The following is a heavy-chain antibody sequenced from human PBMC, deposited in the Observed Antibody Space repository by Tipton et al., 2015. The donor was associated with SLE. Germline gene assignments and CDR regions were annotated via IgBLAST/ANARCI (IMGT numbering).Heavy chain of an antibody. CDR2: VDPNGKST. V-gene: IGHV3-74*01. J-gene: IGHJ3*02. CDR3: AREGYDFWSATPGGFDI. D-gene: IGHD3-3*01. CDR1: GFTFSKFW. Sequence: SLRLSCAASGFTFSKFWMHWVRQSPEKGLVWVSRVDPNGKSTRYADSVKGRLTVSRDNAKNTLFLQMNSLRVEDTAVYYCAREGYDFWSATPGGFDIWGQGTMVTVSS.